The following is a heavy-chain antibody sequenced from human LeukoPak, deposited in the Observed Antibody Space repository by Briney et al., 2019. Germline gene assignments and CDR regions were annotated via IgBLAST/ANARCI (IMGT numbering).Heavy chain of an antibody. CDR2: INPNSGGT. V-gene: IGHV1-2*02. J-gene: IGHJ4*02. CDR3: ALADTLDFDY. CDR1: GYTFIGYY. D-gene: IGHD5-18*01. Sequence: ASVEVSCKPSGYTFIGYYMHWVRQAPGQGLEWMGWINPNSGGTNYAQKFQGRVTMTRDTSISTAYMELSRLRSDDTAVYYCALADTLDFDYWGQGTLVTVSS.